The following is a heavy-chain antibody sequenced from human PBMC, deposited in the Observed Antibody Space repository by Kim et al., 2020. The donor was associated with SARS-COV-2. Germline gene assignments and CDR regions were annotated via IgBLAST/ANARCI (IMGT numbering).Heavy chain of an antibody. V-gene: IGHV4-34*01. D-gene: IGHD3-10*01. CDR2: INHSGRT. CDR3: ARRLSNTSGWGSHYCDL. CDR1: GGSFSGYY. Sequence: SETLSLTCAVYGGSFSGYYWSWIRQPPGKGLEWIGEINHSGRTNYNPSLKSRVTISVDTSKNQFSLKLTSVTAADPAVYYCARRLSNTSGWGSHYCDLWGQGILVTVS. J-gene: IGHJ4*02.